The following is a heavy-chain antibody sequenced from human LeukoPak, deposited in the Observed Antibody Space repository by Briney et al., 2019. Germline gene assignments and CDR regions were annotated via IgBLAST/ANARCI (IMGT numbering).Heavy chain of an antibody. D-gene: IGHD4-17*01. CDR2: IIPILGIA. CDR3: ARWRSRYGDYVA. CDR1: GGTFSSYA. J-gene: IGHJ5*02. V-gene: IGHV1-69*04. Sequence: ASVKVSCKASGGTFSSYANSWVRQAPGQGLEWMGRIIPILGIANYAQKFQGRVTITADKSTSTAYMELSSLRSEDTAVYYCARWRSRYGDYVAWGQGTLVTVSS.